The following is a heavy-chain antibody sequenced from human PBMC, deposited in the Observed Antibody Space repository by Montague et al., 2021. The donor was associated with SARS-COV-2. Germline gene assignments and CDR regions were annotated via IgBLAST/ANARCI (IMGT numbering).Heavy chain of an antibody. CDR2: IYASGGT. D-gene: IGHD6-19*01. CDR1: GDSISSFY. Sequence: SETLSLTCTVSGDSISSFYWNWIRQPAGKGLEWIGRIYASGGTNYNPSLKSRVTMSVDTSKNQFSLKLSSVTAADTAVYYCARDIAVAGLFDYWGQGTLVTVSS. V-gene: IGHV4-4*07. J-gene: IGHJ4*02. CDR3: ARDIAVAGLFDY.